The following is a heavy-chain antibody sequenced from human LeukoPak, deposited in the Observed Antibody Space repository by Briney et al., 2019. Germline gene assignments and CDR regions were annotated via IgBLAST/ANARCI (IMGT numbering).Heavy chain of an antibody. Sequence: PGGSLRLSCAASGFTVTDYAMAWIRQSPGKGLEWVSSMSDIGPNTYYADSVKGRFTISRDNSKNTPYLQMNSLRAEDTAVYYCAKDGGDLAAAATGYWGQGTLVTVSS. J-gene: IGHJ4*02. CDR3: AKDGGDLAAAATGY. CDR1: GFTVTDYA. V-gene: IGHV3-23*01. D-gene: IGHD6-13*01. CDR2: MSDIGPNT.